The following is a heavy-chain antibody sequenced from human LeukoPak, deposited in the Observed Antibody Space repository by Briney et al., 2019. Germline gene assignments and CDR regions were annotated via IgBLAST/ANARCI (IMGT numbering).Heavy chain of an antibody. V-gene: IGHV1-2*02. Sequence: ASVKVSCKASGYTFTGYYMHWVRPAPAQGIEWMGLIHPNSDGTNYAQKLQRRVTMTRDTSISTAYMELSRLRSDDTAVYYCATFRDWLLGPGDYYYMDVGGKGTTVTVPS. CDR2: IHPNSDGT. J-gene: IGHJ6*03. D-gene: IGHD3/OR15-3a*01. CDR1: GYTFTGYY. CDR3: ATFRDWLLGPGDYYYMDV.